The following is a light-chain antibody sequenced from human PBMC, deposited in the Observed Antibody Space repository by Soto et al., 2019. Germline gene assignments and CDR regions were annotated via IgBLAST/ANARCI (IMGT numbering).Light chain of an antibody. J-gene: IGLJ1*01. CDR3: SSYTTSNTRQIV. CDR1: NSNVGGYNY. CDR2: DVT. V-gene: IGLV2-14*03. Sequence: QSLLTLPTTVSGTPRESITISSARTNSNVGGYNYVSWYQHHPGKAPKLIIYDVTNRPSGVSNPFSGYKSGNAASLTISGLQPEDEADYYCSSYTTSNTRQIVFGTGTKVIVL.